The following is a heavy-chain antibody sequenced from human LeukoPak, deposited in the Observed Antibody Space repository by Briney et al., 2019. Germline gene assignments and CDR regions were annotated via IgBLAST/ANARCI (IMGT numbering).Heavy chain of an antibody. CDR2: ISKTGST. D-gene: IGHD5/OR15-5a*01. V-gene: IGHV3-23*01. Sequence: GGSLRLPCAASGFTFSSYAMSWVRQAPGKGLEWVSAISKTGSTYYADSVKARFTISRDNSKNTLYLQMNSLTAEDTVVYYCAKGNLRGPPPNIDFWGQGTLVTVSS. CDR3: AKGNLRGPPPNIDF. J-gene: IGHJ4*02. CDR1: GFTFSSYA.